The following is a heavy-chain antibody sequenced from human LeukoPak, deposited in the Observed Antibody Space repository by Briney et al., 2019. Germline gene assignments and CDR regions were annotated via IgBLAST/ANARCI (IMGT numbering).Heavy chain of an antibody. CDR1: GFTFSSYS. Sequence: GGSLRLSCAASGFTFSSYSMNWVRQAPGKGLEWVSYISSSSSTIYYADSVKGRFTISRDNAKNSLYLQMNSLRAEDAAVYYCASAGFYDSWSGYIDYWGQGTLVTVSS. CDR2: ISSSSSTI. V-gene: IGHV3-48*01. D-gene: IGHD3-3*01. CDR3: ASAGFYDSWSGYIDY. J-gene: IGHJ4*02.